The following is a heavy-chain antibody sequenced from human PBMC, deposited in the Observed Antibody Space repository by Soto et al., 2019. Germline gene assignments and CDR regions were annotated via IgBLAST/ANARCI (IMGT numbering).Heavy chain of an antibody. CDR2: ISYDGSNK. CDR3: AKIYSGSYVIDY. V-gene: IGHV3-30*18. D-gene: IGHD1-26*01. Sequence: SLRLSCAASGFTFSSYGMHWVRQAPGKGLEWVAVISYDGSNKYYADSVKGRFTISRDNSKNTLYLQMNSLRAEDTAVYYCAKIYSGSYVIDYWGQGTLVTVSS. CDR1: GFTFSSYG. J-gene: IGHJ4*02.